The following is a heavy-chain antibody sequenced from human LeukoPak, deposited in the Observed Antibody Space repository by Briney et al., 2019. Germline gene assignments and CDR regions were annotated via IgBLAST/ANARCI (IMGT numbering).Heavy chain of an antibody. J-gene: IGHJ6*03. CDR3: AGTYKYYYYYYMDV. Sequence: PSETLSLTCTVSGVSISSYSWSWIRQPPGKGLEWIGYIYNSGSTNYNPSLKSRVTISVDTYKNQFSLKLSSVTAADTAVYYCAGTYKYYYYYYMDVWGKGTTVTISS. V-gene: IGHV4-59*01. CDR1: GVSISSYS. D-gene: IGHD1-14*01. CDR2: IYNSGST.